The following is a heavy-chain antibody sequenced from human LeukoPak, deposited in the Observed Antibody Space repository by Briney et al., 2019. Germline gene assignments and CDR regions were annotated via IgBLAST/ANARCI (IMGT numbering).Heavy chain of an antibody. V-gene: IGHV1-8*01. CDR2: MNPNSGNT. CDR3: ARDSSAAGTYFDY. D-gene: IGHD6-13*01. Sequence: ASVKVSCKASGYTFTSYDINWVRQATGQGLEWMGWMNPNSGNTGYAQKFQGRVTMTTDTSTSTAYMELRSLRSDDTAVYYCARDSSAAGTYFDYWGQGTLVTVSS. CDR1: GYTFTSYD. J-gene: IGHJ4*02.